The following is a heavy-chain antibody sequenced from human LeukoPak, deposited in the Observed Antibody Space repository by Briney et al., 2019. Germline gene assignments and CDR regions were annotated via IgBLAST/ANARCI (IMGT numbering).Heavy chain of an antibody. V-gene: IGHV3-30*14. J-gene: IGHJ4*02. Sequence: SGGSLRLSCAASGFSFSSFSMHWVRQAPGRWLEWVAVISNDGSNNYFADSVKGRFTISRDNSKNTLFLQMNSLTAEDTAMYYCTRTFLSGDGYKVGYFDYWGQGTLVTVSS. CDR2: ISNDGSNN. D-gene: IGHD5-24*01. CDR1: GFSFSSFS. CDR3: TRTFLSGDGYKVGYFDY.